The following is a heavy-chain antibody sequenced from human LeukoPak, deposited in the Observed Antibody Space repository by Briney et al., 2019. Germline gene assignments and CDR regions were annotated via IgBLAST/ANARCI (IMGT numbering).Heavy chain of an antibody. CDR1: GFTFSSYA. CDR2: ISGSGGST. D-gene: IGHD6-6*01. V-gene: IGHV3-23*01. Sequence: PGGSLRLSCAASGFTFSSYAMSWVRQAPGKGLEWVSAISGSGGSTYYADSVKGRFTISRDNSKNTLYLQMNSLRAEDTTVYYCARSSIAARPGWFDPWGQGTLVTVSS. CDR3: ARSSIAARPGWFDP. J-gene: IGHJ5*02.